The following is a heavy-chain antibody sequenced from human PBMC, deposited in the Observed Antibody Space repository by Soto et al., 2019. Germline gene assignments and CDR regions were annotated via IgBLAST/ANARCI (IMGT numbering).Heavy chain of an antibody. J-gene: IGHJ4*02. CDR3: AKVRYSGTYWDS. CDR1: GFTFSSYV. V-gene: IGHV3-23*01. CDR2: ISGSTVST. D-gene: IGHD5-12*01. Sequence: EVQLLESGGGLVQPGGSLRLSCAASGFTFSSYVMSWVRQAPGKGLEWVSGISGSTVSTYYADSVKGRFTISRDNSKNTLFLQMNSLRAEDTAIYYWAKVRYSGTYWDSWGQGALVTVSS.